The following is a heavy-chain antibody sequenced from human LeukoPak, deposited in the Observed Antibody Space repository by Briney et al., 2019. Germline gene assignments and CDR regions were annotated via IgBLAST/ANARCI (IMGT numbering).Heavy chain of an antibody. V-gene: IGHV4-34*01. CDR1: GGSFSGYY. J-gene: IGHJ5*02. Sequence: PSETLSLTCAVYGGSFSGYYWSWIRQPPGKGLEWIGEINHSGSTNYNPSLKSRVTISVDTSKNQFSLKLSSVTAADTAVYYCAGKAVVPAANWFDPWGQGTLVTVSS. CDR3: AGKAVVPAANWFDP. CDR2: INHSGST. D-gene: IGHD2-2*01.